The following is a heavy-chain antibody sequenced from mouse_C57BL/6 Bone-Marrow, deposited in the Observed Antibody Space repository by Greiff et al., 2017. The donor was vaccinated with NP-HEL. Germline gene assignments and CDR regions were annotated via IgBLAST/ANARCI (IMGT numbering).Heavy chain of an antibody. V-gene: IGHV2-6-1*01. Sequence: VKLMESGPGLVAPSQSLSITCTVSGFSLTSYGVHWVRQPPGKGLEWLVVIWSDGSTTYNSALKSRLSISKDNSKSQVFLKMNSLQTDDTAMYYCARQRYYGSSSPYAMDYWGQGTSVTVSS. CDR1: GFSLTSYG. D-gene: IGHD1-1*01. CDR2: IWSDGST. CDR3: ARQRYYGSSSPYAMDY. J-gene: IGHJ4*01.